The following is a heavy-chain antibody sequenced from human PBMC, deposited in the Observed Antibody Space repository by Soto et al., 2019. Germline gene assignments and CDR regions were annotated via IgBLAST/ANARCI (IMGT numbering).Heavy chain of an antibody. D-gene: IGHD2-15*01. CDR2: IYHSGRT. J-gene: IGHJ4*02. CDR3: ARYRFGGTLTYYFDY. CDR1: GGSISSGGYS. Sequence: SETLSLTCAVSGGSISSGGYSWSWIRQPPGKGLEWIGYIYHSGRTYYNPSLKGRVTISVDRSKNQFSLKLSSVTAADTAVYYCARYRFGGTLTYYFDYWGQGTLVTVSS. V-gene: IGHV4-30-2*01.